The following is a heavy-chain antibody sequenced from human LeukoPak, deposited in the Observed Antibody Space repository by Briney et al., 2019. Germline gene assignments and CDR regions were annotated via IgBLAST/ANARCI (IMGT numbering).Heavy chain of an antibody. CDR1: GFSFNTHG. CDR2: IRYDGSNR. D-gene: IGHD6-13*01. CDR3: ARRDGTSWYFGY. Sequence: GGSLRLSCAASGFSFNTHGMHWVRQAPGKGLEWVAFIRYDGSNRYYADSVKGRFTISRDNSKNTLFLQLNSLRAEDAAVYYCARRDGTSWYFGYWGQGTLVTVSS. V-gene: IGHV3-30*02. J-gene: IGHJ4*02.